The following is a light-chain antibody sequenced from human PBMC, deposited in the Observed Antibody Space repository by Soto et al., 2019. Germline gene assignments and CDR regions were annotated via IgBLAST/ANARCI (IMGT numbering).Light chain of an antibody. V-gene: IGLV1-44*01. CDR2: RNN. Sequence: QSVLTQPPSASGTPGQRVTISCSGSSSDIGRNTVNWYQQLPETAPKLLIYRNNQRPSGVPDRFSGSKSGTSASLAISGLQSEDEADYYCAVWDDSLNGYVFGTGTKVTVL. CDR3: AVWDDSLNGYV. J-gene: IGLJ1*01. CDR1: SSDIGRNT.